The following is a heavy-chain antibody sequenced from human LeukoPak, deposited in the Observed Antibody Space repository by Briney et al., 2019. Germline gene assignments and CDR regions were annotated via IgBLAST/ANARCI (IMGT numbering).Heavy chain of an antibody. J-gene: IGHJ4*02. D-gene: IGHD3/OR15-3a*01. V-gene: IGHV1-2*02. Sequence: APVKVCCKASGYTFTGYYMHWVRQAPRQGLEWMGWINPNSGGANYAQKFQGRVTMTRDTSISTAYMELNRLTSDDTAVYYCARGWAGTGSGAVYWGQGTLDPVS. CDR1: GYTFTGYY. CDR2: INPNSGGA. CDR3: ARGWAGTGSGAVY.